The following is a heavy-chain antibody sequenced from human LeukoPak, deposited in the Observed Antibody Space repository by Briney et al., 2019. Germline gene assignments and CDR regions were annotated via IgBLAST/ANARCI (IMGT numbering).Heavy chain of an antibody. CDR1: GFPFRSYS. Sequence: PGGSLRLSCAASGFPFRSYSMNWVRQAPGKGLEWVSSISSSSSYIYYADSVKGRFTISRDNAKNSLYLQMNSLRAEDTAVYYCARDPFTSGDYYDSSGYSGYWGQGTLVTVSS. J-gene: IGHJ4*02. D-gene: IGHD3-22*01. CDR3: ARDPFTSGDYYDSSGYSGY. CDR2: ISSSSSYI. V-gene: IGHV3-21*01.